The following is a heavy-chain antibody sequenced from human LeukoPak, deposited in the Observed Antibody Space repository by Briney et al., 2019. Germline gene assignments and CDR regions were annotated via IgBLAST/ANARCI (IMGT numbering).Heavy chain of an antibody. CDR3: AKGSVPDTFGGVIVRYYFDY. CDR1: GFTFSSYS. D-gene: IGHD3-16*02. Sequence: GGSLRLSCAASGFTFSSYSMNWVRQAPGKGLEWVSSISSSSSYIYYADSVKGRFTISRDNAKNSLYLQMNSLRAEDTALYYCAKGSVPDTFGGVIVRYYFDYWGQGTLVTVSS. J-gene: IGHJ4*02. CDR2: ISSSSSYI. V-gene: IGHV3-21*04.